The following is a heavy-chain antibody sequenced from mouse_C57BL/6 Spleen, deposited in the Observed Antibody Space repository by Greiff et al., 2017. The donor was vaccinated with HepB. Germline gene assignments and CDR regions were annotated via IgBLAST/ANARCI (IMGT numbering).Heavy chain of an antibody. V-gene: IGHV1-62-2*01. J-gene: IGHJ1*03. CDR3: ARHEEGYGSGSYWYFDV. CDR1: GYTFTEYT. Sequence: VQLVESGAELVKPGASVKLSCKASGYTFTEYTIHWVKQRSGQGLEWIGWFYPGSGSIKYNEKFKDKATLTADKSSSTVYMELSRLTSEDSAVYFCARHEEGYGSGSYWYFDVWGTGTTVTVSS. D-gene: IGHD1-1*01. CDR2: FYPGSGSI.